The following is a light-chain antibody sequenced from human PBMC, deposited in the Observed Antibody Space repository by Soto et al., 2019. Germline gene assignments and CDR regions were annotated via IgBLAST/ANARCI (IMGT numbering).Light chain of an antibody. J-gene: IGKJ1*01. CDR2: GAS. CDR1: QSIGSN. V-gene: IGKV3-15*01. Sequence: ETVMTQSPATLSVSPGERVTLSCRASQSIGSNLAWYQQKPGQAPRLLIFGASTRATGIPARFSGSGSGTEFTLTISSLQPEDFAVYYCQHYNNWPPVTFGQGTKVDIK. CDR3: QHYNNWPPVT.